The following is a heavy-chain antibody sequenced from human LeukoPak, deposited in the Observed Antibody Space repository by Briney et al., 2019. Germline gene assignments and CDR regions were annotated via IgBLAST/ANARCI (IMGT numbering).Heavy chain of an antibody. V-gene: IGHV3-43D*04. CDR1: GFTFDDYA. Sequence: PGGSLRLSCAASGFTFDDYAMHWVRQAPGKGLEWVSLISWDGGSTYYADSVKGRFTISRDNSKNSLYLQMNSLRAEDTALYYCAKDIGSGSYYNPIDYWAREPWSPSPQ. J-gene: IGHJ4*02. CDR2: ISWDGGST. CDR3: AKDIGSGSYYNPIDY. D-gene: IGHD3-10*01.